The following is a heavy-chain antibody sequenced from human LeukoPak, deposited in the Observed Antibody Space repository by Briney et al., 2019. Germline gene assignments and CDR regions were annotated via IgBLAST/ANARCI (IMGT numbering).Heavy chain of an antibody. V-gene: IGHV3-74*01. CDR2: IKSDGSST. Sequence: GGSLRLSCAASGFTFSSYWMHWVREAPGKRQLWVSRIKSDGSSTSYADSVKGRFTISRDNAKITLHLQMNSLRAEDTAVYYCAKGGATLFDYWGQGTLVTVSS. CDR3: AKGGATLFDY. D-gene: IGHD1-26*01. CDR1: GFTFSSYW. J-gene: IGHJ4*02.